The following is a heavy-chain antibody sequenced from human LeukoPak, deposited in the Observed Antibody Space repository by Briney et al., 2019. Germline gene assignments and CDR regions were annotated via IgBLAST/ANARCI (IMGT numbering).Heavy chain of an antibody. CDR3: VSRYFDWSYNYYGMDV. CDR1: GFTFSSYA. Sequence: GGSLRPSCSASGFTFSSYAMHWVRQAPGKGLEYVSAISSNGGSTYYADSVKGRFTISRDNSKNTLYLQMSSLRAEDTAVYYCVSRYFDWSYNYYGMDVWGKGTTVTVSS. J-gene: IGHJ6*04. D-gene: IGHD3-9*01. CDR2: ISSNGGST. V-gene: IGHV3-64D*06.